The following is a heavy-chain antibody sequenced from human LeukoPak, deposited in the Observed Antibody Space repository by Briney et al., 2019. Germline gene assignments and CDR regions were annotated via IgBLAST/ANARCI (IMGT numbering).Heavy chain of an antibody. CDR3: ARQSYDSSGYSAFDI. CDR1: GYSFTSYR. J-gene: IGHJ3*02. Sequence: PGESLKISCKGSGYSFTSYRIGWVRQMPGKGLEWMGIIYPGDSDTRYSPSFQGQVTISADKSISTAYLQWSSLKASDTAMYYCARQSYDSSGYSAFDIWGQGTMVTVSS. CDR2: IYPGDSDT. D-gene: IGHD3-22*01. V-gene: IGHV5-51*01.